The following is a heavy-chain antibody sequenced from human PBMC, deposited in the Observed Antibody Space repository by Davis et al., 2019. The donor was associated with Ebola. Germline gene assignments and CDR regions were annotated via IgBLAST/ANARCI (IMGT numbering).Heavy chain of an antibody. CDR2: IKQDGSEK. Sequence: GESLKISCAASGFTFNKYAMSWVRQAPGKGLEWVANIKQDGSEKYYVDSVKGRFTISRDNAKNSLYLQMNSLRAEDTAVYYCARLRYGGNLNNRQIWYFDLWGRGTLATVSS. CDR1: GFTFNKYA. V-gene: IGHV3-7*03. D-gene: IGHD4-23*01. CDR3: ARLRYGGNLNNRQIWYFDL. J-gene: IGHJ2*01.